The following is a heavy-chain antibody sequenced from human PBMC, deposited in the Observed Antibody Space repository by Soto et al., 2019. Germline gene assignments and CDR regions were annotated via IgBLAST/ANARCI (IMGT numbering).Heavy chain of an antibody. CDR1: GFTFDDYT. CDR3: AKGGLMTTAFLGYYGMDV. D-gene: IGHD4-17*01. J-gene: IGHJ6*02. V-gene: IGHV3-43*01. Sequence: GGSLRLSCAVSGFTFDDYTMHCVRQAPGKGLEWVSLISWDGGSTYYADSVKGRFTISRDNSKNSLYLQMNSLRTEDTALYYCAKGGLMTTAFLGYYGMDVWGQGTTVTVSS. CDR2: ISWDGGST.